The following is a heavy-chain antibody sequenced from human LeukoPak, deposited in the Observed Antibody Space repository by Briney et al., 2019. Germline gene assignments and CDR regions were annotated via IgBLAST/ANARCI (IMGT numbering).Heavy chain of an antibody. Sequence: ASVKVSCKASRYTFTGYYMHGVRPAPGQGLEWMGWINPNSGGTNYAQKFQGRVTMTRDTSISTAYMALSRLRSDAMAVYYCARVGNYDFWSGYSNWFDPWGQGTLVTVSS. CDR1: RYTFTGYY. D-gene: IGHD3-3*01. V-gene: IGHV1-2*02. CDR2: INPNSGGT. J-gene: IGHJ5*02. CDR3: ARVGNYDFWSGYSNWFDP.